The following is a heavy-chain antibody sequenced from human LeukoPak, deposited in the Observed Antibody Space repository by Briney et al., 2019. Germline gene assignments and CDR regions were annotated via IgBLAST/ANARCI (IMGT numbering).Heavy chain of an antibody. Sequence: GASVKVSCKASGGTFSSYAISWVRQAPGQGLEWMGWISAYNGNTNYAQKLQGRVTMTTDTSTSTAYMELRSLRSDDTAVYYCARSYSNWFDPWGQGTLVTVSS. CDR1: GGTFSSYA. CDR2: ISAYNGNT. V-gene: IGHV1-18*01. CDR3: ARSYSNWFDP. D-gene: IGHD1-26*01. J-gene: IGHJ5*02.